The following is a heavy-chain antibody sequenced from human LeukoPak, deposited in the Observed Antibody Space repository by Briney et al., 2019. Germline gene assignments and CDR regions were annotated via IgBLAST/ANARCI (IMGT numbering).Heavy chain of an antibody. CDR2: IIPILGIA. J-gene: IGHJ4*02. V-gene: IGHV1-69*04. CDR3: ARFSMLEYYFDY. D-gene: IGHD2/OR15-2a*01. CDR1: GGTFSSYA. Sequence: SVKVSCKASGGTFSSYAISWVRQAPGQGLEWMGRIIPILGIANYAQKFQGRVTITADKSTSTAYMELRSLRSDDTAVYYCARFSMLEYYFDYWGQGTLVTVSS.